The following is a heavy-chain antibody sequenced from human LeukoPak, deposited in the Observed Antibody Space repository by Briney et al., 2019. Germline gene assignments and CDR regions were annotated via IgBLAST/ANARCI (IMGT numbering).Heavy chain of an antibody. CDR1: EYTFTGYY. V-gene: IGHV1-2*02. D-gene: IGHD3-16*02. CDR3: ARGVWGSYRYPDY. CDR2: INPSGGST. J-gene: IGHJ4*02. Sequence: GASVKVSCKASEYTFTGYYIHWVRQAPGQGLEWMGIINPSGGSTGYAQKFQGRVTMTRDTSISTAYMELSRLRSDDTAVYYCARGVWGSYRYPDYWGQGTLVTVSS.